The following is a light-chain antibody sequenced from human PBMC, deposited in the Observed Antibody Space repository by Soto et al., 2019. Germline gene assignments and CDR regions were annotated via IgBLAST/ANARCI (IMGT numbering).Light chain of an antibody. Sequence: EIVLTQSPGTLSLSPGERATLSCRASQSVTANYLSWYQQKPRQAPRLLIFGASIRHTGIPDRFRGGGSGTVFALTSSRLEPQDFAVYYCQQYGGSPGTFGRATKVEI. CDR3: QQYGGSPGT. V-gene: IGKV3-20*01. CDR2: GAS. J-gene: IGKJ1*01. CDR1: QSVTANY.